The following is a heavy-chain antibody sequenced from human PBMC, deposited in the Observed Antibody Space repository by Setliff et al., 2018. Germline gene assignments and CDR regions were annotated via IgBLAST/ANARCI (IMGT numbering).Heavy chain of an antibody. Sequence: SETLSLTCTVSGGSISSGTYYWSWIRQPAGKGLEWIGRIYTSGSTNYNPSLKSRVTISVDTSKNQFSLKLSSVTAADTAVYFCARDNTIVGATDYWGQGTLVTVSS. V-gene: IGHV4-61*02. J-gene: IGHJ4*02. CDR2: IYTSGST. CDR3: ARDNTIVGATDY. CDR1: GGSISSGTYY. D-gene: IGHD1-26*01.